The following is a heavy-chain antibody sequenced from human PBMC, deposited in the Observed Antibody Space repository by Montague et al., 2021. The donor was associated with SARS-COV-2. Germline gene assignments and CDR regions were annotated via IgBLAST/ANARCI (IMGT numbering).Heavy chain of an antibody. D-gene: IGHD3-10*01. CDR2: IYYSGST. Sequence: SETLSLTCTVSRGSLRLTSYHWGWIRQPPGKELEWIGYIYYSGSTNYNPSLTSRVTISVDTSKNQFSLKLSSVTAADTALYYCARTSFYYYGSGSYHGPFDIWGQGTMVTVSS. CDR1: RGSLRLTSYH. V-gene: IGHV4-61*01. CDR3: ARTSFYYYGSGSYHGPFDI. J-gene: IGHJ3*02.